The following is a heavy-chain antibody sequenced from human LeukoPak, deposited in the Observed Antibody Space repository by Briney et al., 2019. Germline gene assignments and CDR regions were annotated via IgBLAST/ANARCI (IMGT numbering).Heavy chain of an antibody. D-gene: IGHD2-2*01. J-gene: IGHJ6*03. Sequence: PGGSLRLSCAASGFTFSSYSMNWVRQAPGKGLEWVSYISSSSSTIYYADSVKGRFTISRDDAKKALFLQMNSLRAEDTAVFYCARAFDTIWDYYYMDVWGKGTTVTVSS. V-gene: IGHV3-48*04. CDR2: ISSSSSTI. CDR1: GFTFSSYS. CDR3: ARAFDTIWDYYYMDV.